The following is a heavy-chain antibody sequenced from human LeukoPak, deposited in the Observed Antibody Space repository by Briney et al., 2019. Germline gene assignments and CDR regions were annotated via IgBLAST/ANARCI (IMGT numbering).Heavy chain of an antibody. CDR1: GFTFSYYS. CDR3: TNYGDRTRLIDY. V-gene: IGHV3-49*04. J-gene: IGHJ4*02. D-gene: IGHD4-17*01. Sequence: PGGSLRLSCAASGFTFSYYSMNWVRQAPGKGLEWVGFIRSKVYGGTTEYAASVKGRFTISRDDSKSIAYLQMNSLKTEDTAVYYCTNYGDRTRLIDYWGQGTLVTVSS. CDR2: IRSKVYGGTT.